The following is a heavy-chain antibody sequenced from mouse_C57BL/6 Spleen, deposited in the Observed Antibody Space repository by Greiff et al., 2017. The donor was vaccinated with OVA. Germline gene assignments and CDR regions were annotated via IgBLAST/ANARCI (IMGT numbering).Heavy chain of an antibody. CDR3: AREYSNHAMDY. D-gene: IGHD2-5*01. V-gene: IGHV1-82*01. Sequence: QVQLQQSGPELVKPGASVKISCKASGYAFSSSWMNWVKQRPGKGLEWIGRIYPGDGDTNYNGKFKGKATLTADKSSSTAYMQLGSLTSGDSAVYFCAREYSNHAMDYWGQGTSVTVSS. J-gene: IGHJ4*01. CDR2: IYPGDGDT. CDR1: GYAFSSSW.